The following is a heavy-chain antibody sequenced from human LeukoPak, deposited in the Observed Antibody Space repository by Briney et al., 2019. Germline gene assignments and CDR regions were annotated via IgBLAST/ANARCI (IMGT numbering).Heavy chain of an antibody. D-gene: IGHD3-10*01. CDR1: GGSISSYY. CDR2: IYYSGST. CDR3: ARGGWSAFDI. V-gene: IGHV4-59*01. Sequence: SETLSLTYTVSGGSISSYYWSWIRQPPGKGLEWIGYIYYSGSTNYNPSLKSRVTISVDTSKNQFSPKLSSVTAADTAVYYCARGGWSAFDIWGQGTMVTVSS. J-gene: IGHJ3*02.